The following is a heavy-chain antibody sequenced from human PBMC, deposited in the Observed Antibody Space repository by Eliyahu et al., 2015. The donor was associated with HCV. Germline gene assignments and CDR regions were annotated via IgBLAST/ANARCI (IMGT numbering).Heavy chain of an antibody. V-gene: IGHV1-69*01. Sequence: QVQLVQSGAEVKKPGSSVKVSCKASGGTFSSYAISWVRQAPGQGLEWMGGIIPIFGTANYAQKFQGRVTITADESTSTAYMELSSLRSEDTAVYYCATPQSGYCSSTSCYWVDYYGMDVWGQGTTVTVSS. D-gene: IGHD2-2*03. CDR2: IIPIFGTA. CDR1: GGTFSSYA. CDR3: ATPQSGYCSSTSCYWVDYYGMDV. J-gene: IGHJ6*02.